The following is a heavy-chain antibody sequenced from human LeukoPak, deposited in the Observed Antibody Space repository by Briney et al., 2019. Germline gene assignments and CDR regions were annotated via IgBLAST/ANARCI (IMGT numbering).Heavy chain of an antibody. CDR2: ISSSGSTI. V-gene: IGHV3-48*04. J-gene: IGHJ4*02. CDR1: GYTFSSYS. CDR3: ASDGYYFDY. Sequence: GGSLRLSCAASGYTFSSYSMNWVRQAPGKGLEWVSYISSSGSTIYYADSVKGRFTISRDNAKNSLYLQMNSLRAEDTAVYYCASDGYYFDYWGQGTLVTVPS.